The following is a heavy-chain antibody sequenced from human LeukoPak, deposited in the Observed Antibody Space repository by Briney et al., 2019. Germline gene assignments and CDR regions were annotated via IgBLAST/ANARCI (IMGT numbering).Heavy chain of an antibody. V-gene: IGHV4-34*01. D-gene: IGHD6-13*01. Sequence: SETLSLTCAVYGGSFSGYSWGWIRQPPGKGLEWIGSIYYSGNTYYNPSLKSRVTISVDTSKNQFSLKLSSVTAADTAVYYCARDVVAAAGTWDYWGQGTLVTVSS. CDR1: GGSFSGYS. CDR3: ARDVVAAAGTWDY. CDR2: IYYSGNT. J-gene: IGHJ4*02.